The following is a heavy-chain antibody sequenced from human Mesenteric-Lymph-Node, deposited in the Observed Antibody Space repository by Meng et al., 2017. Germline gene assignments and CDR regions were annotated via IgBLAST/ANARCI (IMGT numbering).Heavy chain of an antibody. J-gene: IGHJ4*02. CDR2: VKPDGGTT. D-gene: IGHD3/OR15-3a*01. CDR1: GLTFRSYS. Sequence: EVHVVESGGGLFPPGESLTLYSAAPGLTFRSYSMHWIRQAPGKGLEWVSQVKPDGGTTAYADSVKGRFTLFRDNAKSTLFLEMNSLRAEDAAMYYCARDWDWVVWDYWGQGTLVTVSS. CDR3: ARDWDWVVWDY. V-gene: IGHV3-74*01.